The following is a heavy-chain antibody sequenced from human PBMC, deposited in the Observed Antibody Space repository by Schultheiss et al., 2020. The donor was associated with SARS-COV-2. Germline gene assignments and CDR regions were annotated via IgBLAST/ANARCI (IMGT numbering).Heavy chain of an antibody. D-gene: IGHD2-2*01. CDR1: GFTFSSYA. J-gene: IGHJ4*02. V-gene: IGHV3-30*04. CDR3: VREGSIVIPAATFDY. CDR2: ISYDGSNK. Sequence: GGSLRLSCAASGFTFSSYAMHWVRQAPGKGLEWVAVISYDGSNKYYADSVKGRFTISRDNSKNTLYLQMNSLRAEDTAVYFCVREGSIVIPAATFDYWSQGALVTVSS.